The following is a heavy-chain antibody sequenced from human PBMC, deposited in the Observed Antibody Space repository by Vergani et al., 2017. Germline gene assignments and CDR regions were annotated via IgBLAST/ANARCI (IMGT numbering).Heavy chain of an antibody. Sequence: QVQLLQSGAAVRKPGSSVTVSCKASGDTFSNYAITWVRQAPGQGLQWMGRMIPTFDSKNYAPRFQGRVTLTADASASTAYMELTSLTSEDTAVYYCARDIVVVVAATPSAGMDVWGQGTTVTVSS. CDR3: ARDIVVVVAATPSAGMDV. D-gene: IGHD2-15*01. V-gene: IGHV1-69*13. J-gene: IGHJ6*02. CDR1: GDTFSNYA. CDR2: MIPTFDSK.